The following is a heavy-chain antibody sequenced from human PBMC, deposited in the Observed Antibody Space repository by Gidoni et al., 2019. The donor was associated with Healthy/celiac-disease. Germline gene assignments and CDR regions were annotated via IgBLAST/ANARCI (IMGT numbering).Heavy chain of an antibody. D-gene: IGHD5-18*01. CDR1: GGTFSSYT. Sequence: QVQLVQSGAEVKKPGSSVKVSCKASGGTFSSYTISWVRQAPGQGLEWMGRIIPILGIANYAQKFQGRVTITADKSTSTAYMELSSLRSEDTAVYYRARAWIQLWGADAFDIWGQGTMVTVSS. V-gene: IGHV1-69*02. CDR2: IIPILGIA. J-gene: IGHJ3*02. CDR3: ARAWIQLWGADAFDI.